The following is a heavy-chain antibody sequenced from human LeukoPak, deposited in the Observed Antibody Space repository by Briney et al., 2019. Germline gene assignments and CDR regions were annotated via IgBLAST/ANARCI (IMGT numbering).Heavy chain of an antibody. Sequence: PGGSLRLSCAASGFTFSSYAMSWVRQAPGKALEWVSAIDDSGGSTYYADSVKGRFTISRDNSKNTLYLQMNSLRAEDTAVYYCARSSLGEVVPAAVTFDIWGQGRMVTVSS. D-gene: IGHD2-2*01. V-gene: IGHV3-23*01. CDR3: ARSSLGEVVPAAVTFDI. CDR1: GFTFSSYA. CDR2: IDDSGGST. J-gene: IGHJ3*02.